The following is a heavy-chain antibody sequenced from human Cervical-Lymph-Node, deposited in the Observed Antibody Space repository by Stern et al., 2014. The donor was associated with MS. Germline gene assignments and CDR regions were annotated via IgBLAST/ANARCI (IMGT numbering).Heavy chain of an antibody. V-gene: IGHV3-53*04. CDR1: GLTVSNNY. J-gene: IGHJ6*02. Sequence: EVQLVESGGGLVQPGGSLRLSCAASGLTVSNNYMSWVRQAPGKGLEWVSLLYACGTTSYADSVKGRFIISRHNSKNTLYLQMNSLRPDDTAVYYCAREGGDDDYYYGLDVWGQGTTVTVSS. CDR3: AREGGDDDYYYGLDV. D-gene: IGHD2-21*02. CDR2: LYACGTT.